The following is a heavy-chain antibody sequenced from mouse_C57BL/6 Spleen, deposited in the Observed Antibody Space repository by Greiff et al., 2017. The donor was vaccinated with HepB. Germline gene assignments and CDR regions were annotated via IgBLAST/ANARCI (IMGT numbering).Heavy chain of an antibody. CDR2: IDPETGGT. J-gene: IGHJ4*01. D-gene: IGHD1-1*02. Sequence: VQLKQSGAELVRPGASVTLSCKASGYTFTDYEMHWVKQTPVHGLEWIGAIDPETGGTAYNQKFKGKAILTADKSSSTAYMELRSLTSEDSAVYYCTREGNYVYAMDYWGQGTSVTVSS. CDR1: GYTFTDYE. V-gene: IGHV1-15*01. CDR3: TREGNYVYAMDY.